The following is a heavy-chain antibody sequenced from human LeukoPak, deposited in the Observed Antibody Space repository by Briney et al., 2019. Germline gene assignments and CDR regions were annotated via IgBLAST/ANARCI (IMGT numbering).Heavy chain of an antibody. CDR3: ARLGFDYGDYSLGDYYYYYMDV. D-gene: IGHD4-17*01. CDR1: GYTFTSYY. CDR2: INPRGGST. V-gene: IGHV1-46*01. Sequence: ASVKVSCKASGYTFTSYYMHWVRQAPGQGLEWMGIINPRGGSTSYTQKFQGRVTMTRDMSTTTVYMALSSLRSEDTAVYYCARLGFDYGDYSLGDYYYYYMDVWGKGTTVTVSS. J-gene: IGHJ6*03.